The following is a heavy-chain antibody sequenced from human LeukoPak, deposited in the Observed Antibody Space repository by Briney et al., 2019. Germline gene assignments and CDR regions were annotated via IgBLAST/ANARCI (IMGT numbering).Heavy chain of an antibody. Sequence: PSETLSLTCTVSGGSISSYYWSWLRQPPGKGLEWIGYIYYSGSTNYNPSLKSRVTISVDTSKNQFSLKLSSVTAADTAVYYCARDNLGYCSGGSCSSDWFDPWGQGTLVTVSS. CDR2: IYYSGST. CDR1: GGSISSYY. D-gene: IGHD2-15*01. CDR3: ARDNLGYCSGGSCSSDWFDP. J-gene: IGHJ5*02. V-gene: IGHV4-59*01.